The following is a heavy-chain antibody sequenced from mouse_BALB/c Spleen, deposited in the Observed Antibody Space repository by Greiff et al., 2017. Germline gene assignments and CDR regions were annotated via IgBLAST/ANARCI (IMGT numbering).Heavy chain of an antibody. CDR2: ISSGGGNT. Sequence: EVHLVESGGGLVKPGGSLKLSCAASGFTFSSYTMSWVRQTPEKRLEWVATISSGGGNTYYPDSVKGRFTISRDNAKNNLYLQMSSLRSEDTALYYCARYGNSYAMDYWGQGTSVTVSS. V-gene: IGHV5-9*03. CDR1: GFTFSSYT. CDR3: ARYGNSYAMDY. D-gene: IGHD2-1*01. J-gene: IGHJ4*01.